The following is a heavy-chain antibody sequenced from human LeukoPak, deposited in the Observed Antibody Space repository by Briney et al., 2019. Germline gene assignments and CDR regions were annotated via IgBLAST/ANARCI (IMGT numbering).Heavy chain of an antibody. CDR3: ARGEMATITAFDI. CDR1: GFTFSDYY. J-gene: IGHJ3*02. V-gene: IGHV3-11*01. CDR2: ISSSGSTI. Sequence: PGGSLRLSCAASGFTFSDYYMSWIRQAPGKGLEWVSYISSSGSTIYYADSVRGRFTISRDNAKNSLYLQMNSLRAEDTAVYYCARGEMATITAFDIWGQGTMVTVSS. D-gene: IGHD5-24*01.